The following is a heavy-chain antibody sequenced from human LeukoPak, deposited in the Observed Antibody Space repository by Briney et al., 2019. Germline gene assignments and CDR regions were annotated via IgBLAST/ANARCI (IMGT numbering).Heavy chain of an antibody. D-gene: IGHD5-18*01. Sequence: PSETLSLTCTVSGGSIISYYWSWIRQPPGKGLEWIGHIYYSGSTNYNPSLKSRVTISVDTSKNQFSLKLSSVTAADTAVYYCARAFDTATDYYMDVWGKGTTVTVSS. CDR3: ARAFDTATDYYMDV. CDR1: GGSIISYY. J-gene: IGHJ6*03. V-gene: IGHV4-59*01. CDR2: IYYSGST.